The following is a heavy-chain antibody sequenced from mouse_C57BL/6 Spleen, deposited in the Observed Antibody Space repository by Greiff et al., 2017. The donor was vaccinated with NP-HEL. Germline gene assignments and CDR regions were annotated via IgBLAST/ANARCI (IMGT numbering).Heavy chain of an antibody. J-gene: IGHJ3*01. CDR2: INPSSGYT. CDR3: AREESSYEAFAY. CDR1: GYTFTSYT. V-gene: IGHV1-4*01. D-gene: IGHD1-1*01. Sequence: VKLMESGAELARPGASVKMSCKASGYTFTSYTMHWVKQRPGQGLEWIGCINPSSGYTKYNQKFKDKATLTADKSSSTAYMQLSSLTSEDSAVYYCAREESSYEAFAYWGQGTLVTVSA.